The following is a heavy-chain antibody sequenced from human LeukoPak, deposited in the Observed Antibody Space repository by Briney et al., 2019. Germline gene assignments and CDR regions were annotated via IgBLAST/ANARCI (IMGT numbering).Heavy chain of an antibody. V-gene: IGHV1-8*01. J-gene: IGHJ4*02. CDR2: MNPNSGNT. D-gene: IGHD2-8*01. CDR3: ARARTLYSYEPDY. Sequence: ASVKVSCKASGYTFTSYDINLVRQATGQGLEWMGWMNPNSGNTGYAQKFQGRVTMTRNTSISTAYMELSSLRSEDTAVYYCARARTLYSYEPDYWGQGTLVTVSS. CDR1: GYTFTSYD.